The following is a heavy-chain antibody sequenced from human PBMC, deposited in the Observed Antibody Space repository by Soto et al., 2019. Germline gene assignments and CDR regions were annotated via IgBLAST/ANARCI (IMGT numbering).Heavy chain of an antibody. CDR1: GFTFSSYA. CDR2: ISGSGGST. Sequence: EVQLLESGGGLVQPGGSLRLSCAASGFTFSSYAMSWVRQAPGKGLEWVSAISGSGGSTYYADSVKGQFTISRDNSKNTVYLQMNSLRAEDTAVYYCVKGPDDDYDSSGYQNSFDIWGQGTMVTVS. J-gene: IGHJ3*02. V-gene: IGHV3-23*01. D-gene: IGHD3-22*01. CDR3: VKGPDDDYDSSGYQNSFDI.